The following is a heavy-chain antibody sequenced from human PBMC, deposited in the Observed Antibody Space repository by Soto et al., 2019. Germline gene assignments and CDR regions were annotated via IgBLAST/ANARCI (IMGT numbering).Heavy chain of an antibody. Sequence: EVQLLESGGGLVQPGGSLRLSCAASGFTFSSYAMSWVRQAPGKGLEWVSAISGSGGSTYYADSVKGRFTISRDNSKNTLYLKMNRLIAADTAVYYGAKDLAEVETAMGYYYYGMDVWGQGITVTVSS. CDR2: ISGSGGST. CDR3: AKDLAEVETAMGYYYYGMDV. CDR1: GFTFSSYA. V-gene: IGHV3-23*01. D-gene: IGHD2-21*02. J-gene: IGHJ6*02.